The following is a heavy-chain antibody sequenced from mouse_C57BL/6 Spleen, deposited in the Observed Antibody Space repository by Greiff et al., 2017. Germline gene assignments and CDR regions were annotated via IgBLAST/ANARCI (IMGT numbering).Heavy chain of an antibody. CDR3: ARSEGNDAMDY. CDR1: GYTFTNYW. J-gene: IGHJ4*01. V-gene: IGHV1-63*01. Sequence: VKLMESGAELVRPGTSVKMSCKASGYTFTNYWIGWAKQRPGHGLEWIGDIYPGGGYTNYNEKFKGKATLTADKSSSTAYMQFSSLTSEDSAIYYCARSEGNDAMDYWGQGTSVTVSS. CDR2: IYPGGGYT. D-gene: IGHD2-1*01.